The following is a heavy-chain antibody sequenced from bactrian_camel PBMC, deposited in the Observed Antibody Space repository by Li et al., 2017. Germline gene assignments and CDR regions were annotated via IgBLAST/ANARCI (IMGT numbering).Heavy chain of an antibody. CDR1: ENVVRTYC. CDR3: AADRRHRQQMYGDSWFPADYAH. D-gene: IGHD4*01. Sequence: HVQLVESGGASVQAGGSLRLSCAASENVVRTYCMAWFRQAPGKKREGVAAIDSETATYTASVKGRFTISRDDSENKVYLQMNDLKPEDTAMYYCAADRRHRQQMYGDSWFPADYAHWGQGTQVTVS. CDR2: IDSETA. V-gene: IGHV3S53*01. J-gene: IGHJ4*01.